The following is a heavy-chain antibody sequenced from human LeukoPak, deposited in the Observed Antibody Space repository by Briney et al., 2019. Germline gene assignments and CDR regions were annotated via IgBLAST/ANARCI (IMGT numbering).Heavy chain of an antibody. CDR1: SGSISRYY. D-gene: IGHD2-8*01. Sequence: SETLSLTCTISSGSISRYYWSWIRQPPGKGLEWIGYIYYSGSTNYNPSLKSRVTISIDTSKHQFSLNLTSVTAADTAVYYCARQFGNNAVDYWGQGTLVTVSS. CDR3: ARQFGNNAVDY. CDR2: IYYSGST. J-gene: IGHJ4*02. V-gene: IGHV4-59*01.